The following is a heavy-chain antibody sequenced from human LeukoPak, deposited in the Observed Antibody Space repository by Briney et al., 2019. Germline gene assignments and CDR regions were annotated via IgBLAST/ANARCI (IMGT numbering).Heavy chain of an antibody. D-gene: IGHD2-2*02. Sequence: SETLSLTCTVSGGSISSYYRSWIRQPPGKGLEWIGYIYYSGSTNYNPSLKSRVTISVDTSKNQFSLKLSSVTAADTAVYYCARHVSCSSTSCYTGGSYFDYWGQGTLVTVSS. CDR2: IYYSGST. J-gene: IGHJ4*02. V-gene: IGHV4-59*08. CDR1: GGSISSYY. CDR3: ARHVSCSSTSCYTGGSYFDY.